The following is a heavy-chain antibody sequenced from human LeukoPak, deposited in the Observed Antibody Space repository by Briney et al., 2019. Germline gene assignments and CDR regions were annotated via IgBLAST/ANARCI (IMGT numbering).Heavy chain of an antibody. D-gene: IGHD6-13*01. CDR2: IYTSGST. CDR3: ARGRIYSSSWYEDYYYYMDV. Sequence: PSETLSLTCTVSGGSISSYYWSWIRQPAGKGLEWIGRIYTSGSTNYKPSPTSRVTMSVDTSKNQFSLKLSSVTAADTAVYYCARGRIYSSSWYEDYYYYMDVWGKGTTVTVSS. J-gene: IGHJ6*03. V-gene: IGHV4-4*07. CDR1: GGSISSYY.